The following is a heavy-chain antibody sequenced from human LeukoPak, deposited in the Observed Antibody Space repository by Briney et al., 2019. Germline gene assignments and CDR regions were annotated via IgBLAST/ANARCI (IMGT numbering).Heavy chain of an antibody. CDR1: GASMSSFY. D-gene: IGHD1-1*01. Sequence: SETLSLTCTVSGASMSSFYWSWIRQSPGKGLEWIGYIYSSGSTNYNPSLKSRVTISVDTSKSQFSLKLSSVTAADTAVYYCVRDRELAYWGQGILVTVSS. V-gene: IGHV4-59*01. CDR2: IYSSGST. J-gene: IGHJ4*02. CDR3: VRDRELAY.